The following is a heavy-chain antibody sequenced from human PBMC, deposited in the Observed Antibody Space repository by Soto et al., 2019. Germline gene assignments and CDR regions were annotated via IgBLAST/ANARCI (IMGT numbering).Heavy chain of an antibody. CDR1: SGSISSINW. D-gene: IGHD4-17*01. Sequence: PSETLSLTCAVSSGSISSINWWSWVRQPPGKELEWIGEIHHRGSINYSPSLSSRLTISVDKSKNQFSLKLSSVTAADTAVYYCARAAYGGSTHLYYYYGMDVWGQGTTVTVSS. CDR3: ARAAYGGSTHLYYYYGMDV. CDR2: IHHRGSI. J-gene: IGHJ6*02. V-gene: IGHV4-4*02.